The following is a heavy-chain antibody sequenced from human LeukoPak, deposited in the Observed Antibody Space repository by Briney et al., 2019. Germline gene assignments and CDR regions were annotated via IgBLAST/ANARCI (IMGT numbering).Heavy chain of an antibody. CDR2: VYYSGST. V-gene: IGHV4-34*03. CDR3: V. Sequence: RPSETLSLTCAVYGGSFSGYYWSWIRQPPGKGLEWIGSVYYSGSTYYNPSLKSRVTISVDTSKNQFSLNRISVTAADTAYYMDVWGKRTTVTGSS. J-gene: IGHJ6*03. CDR1: GGSFSGYY.